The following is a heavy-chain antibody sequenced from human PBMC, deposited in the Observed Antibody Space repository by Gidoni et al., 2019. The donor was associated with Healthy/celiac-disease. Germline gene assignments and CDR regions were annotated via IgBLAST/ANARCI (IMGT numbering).Heavy chain of an antibody. D-gene: IGHD5-12*01. Sequence: QLQLQESGPGLVKPSETLSLTGTVSGGAISSSSYYWGWIRQPPGKGLEWIGSIYYRGSTYYNPSLKSRVPISVDTSKHQFSLKLSSVTAADTAVYYCARYSGYDYSDYWGQGTLVTVSS. V-gene: IGHV4-39*01. CDR1: GGAISSSSYY. CDR2: IYYRGST. J-gene: IGHJ4*02. CDR3: ARYSGYDYSDY.